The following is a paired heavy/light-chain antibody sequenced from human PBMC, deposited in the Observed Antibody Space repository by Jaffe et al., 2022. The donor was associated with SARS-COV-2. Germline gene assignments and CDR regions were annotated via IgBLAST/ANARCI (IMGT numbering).Light chain of an antibody. Sequence: QSVLTQPPSVSAAPGQKVSISCSGSSSNIGRNFVSWYQQLPGAGPKILILENNKRPSGIPDRFSASKSGTSATLDISGLQAGDEADYYCGTWDSSLTLVVFGGGTRLTV. J-gene: IGLJ2*01. V-gene: IGLV1-51*01. CDR3: GTWDSSLTLVV. CDR1: SSNIGRNF. CDR2: ENN.
Heavy chain of an antibody. Sequence: EVRLVESGGAFVHPGGSLRLSCTASGFVFKDYWMAWVRQAPGKGLEWVAAINQGGSVKYLAGVVKGRFTISRDDANNSLFLQMNSLRPEDTALYYCVRIGYTNWSLDDWGQGTLATVSS. CDR1: GFVFKDYW. CDR2: INQGGSVK. D-gene: IGHD1-1*01. V-gene: IGHV3-7*01. CDR3: VRIGYTNWSLDD. J-gene: IGHJ4*02.